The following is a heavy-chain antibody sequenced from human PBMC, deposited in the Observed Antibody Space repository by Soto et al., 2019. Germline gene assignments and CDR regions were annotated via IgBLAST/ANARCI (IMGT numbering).Heavy chain of an antibody. D-gene: IGHD6-19*01. J-gene: IGHJ4*02. CDR2: ISYDGSNK. V-gene: IGHV3-30*18. CDR3: AKDRGYSSGWSDY. Sequence: GGSLRLSCAASGFTFSSYGMHWVRQAPGKGLEWVAVISYDGSNKYYADSVKGRFTISRDNSKNTLYLQMNSLRAEDTAVYYCAKDRGYSSGWSDYWGQGTLVTVSS. CDR1: GFTFSSYG.